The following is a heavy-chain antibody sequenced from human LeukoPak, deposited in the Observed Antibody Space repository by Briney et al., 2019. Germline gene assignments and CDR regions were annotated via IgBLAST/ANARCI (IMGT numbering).Heavy chain of an antibody. CDR1: GGTFSSYA. CDR2: IIPIFGTA. V-gene: IGHV1-69*05. J-gene: IGHJ4*02. Sequence: GASVKVSCKASGGTFSSYAISWVRQAPGQGLEWMGGIIPIFGTANYAQKFQGRVTITTDESTSTAYMELSSLRSEDTAVYYCARGEVHYGDYLPPFDYWGQGTLVTVSS. D-gene: IGHD4-17*01. CDR3: ARGEVHYGDYLPPFDY.